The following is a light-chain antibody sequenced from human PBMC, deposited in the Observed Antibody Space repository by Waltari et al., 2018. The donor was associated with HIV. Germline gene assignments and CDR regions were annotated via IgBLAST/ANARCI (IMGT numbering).Light chain of an antibody. CDR2: GAS. CDR3: QQRSNSVT. J-gene: IGKJ4*01. Sequence: EIVLTQSPGTLSLSPGERATLSCRASQSISSSDLAWYQQKPGQAPRLLIYGASSGATGIPDRFSGSGSGTDFTLTISRLEPEDCAVYYCQQRSNSVTFGGGTKLDMK. CDR1: QSISSSD. V-gene: IGKV3D-20*02.